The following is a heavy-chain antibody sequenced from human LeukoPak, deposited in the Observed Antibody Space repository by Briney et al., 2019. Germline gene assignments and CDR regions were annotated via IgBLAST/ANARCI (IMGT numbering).Heavy chain of an antibody. CDR3: ARAPYSSSWYFLDY. Sequence: GGSLRLSCETSGFSFRNDWMSWVRQAPGKGLEWVANIKQDGSEKYYVDSVKGRFTISRDNAKNSLYLQMNSLRVEDTAVYYCARAPYSSSWYFLDYWGQGTLVTVSS. CDR2: IKQDGSEK. CDR1: GFSFRNDW. J-gene: IGHJ4*02. D-gene: IGHD6-13*01. V-gene: IGHV3-7*01.